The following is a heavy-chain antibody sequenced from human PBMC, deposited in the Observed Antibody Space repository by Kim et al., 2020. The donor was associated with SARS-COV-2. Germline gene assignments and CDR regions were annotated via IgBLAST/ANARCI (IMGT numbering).Heavy chain of an antibody. J-gene: IGHJ6*02. D-gene: IGHD2-8*01. CDR3: ARFMVYASRDYYYGMDV. Sequence: LKSRITISEDTSKNQFSLKLSSVTAADTAVYYCARFMVYASRDYYYGMDVWGQGTTVTVSS. V-gene: IGHV4-31*02.